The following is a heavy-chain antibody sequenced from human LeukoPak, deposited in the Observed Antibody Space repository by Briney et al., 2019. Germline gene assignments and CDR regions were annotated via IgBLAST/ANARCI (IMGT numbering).Heavy chain of an antibody. CDR1: GGSFSGYY. CDR3: ARGGRWSYYYYYYMDV. J-gene: IGHJ6*03. CDR2: INHSGST. D-gene: IGHD4-23*01. Sequence: SETLSLTCAVYGGSFSGYYWSWIRQPPGKGLDWIGEINHSGSTNYNPSLKSRVTISVDTSKNQFSLKLSSVTAADTAVYYCARGGRWSYYYYYYMDVWGKGTTVTVSS. V-gene: IGHV4-34*01.